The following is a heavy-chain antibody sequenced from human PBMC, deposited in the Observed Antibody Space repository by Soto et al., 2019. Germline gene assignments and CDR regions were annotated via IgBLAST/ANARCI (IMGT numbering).Heavy chain of an antibody. CDR1: GFTFSSYA. CDR3: ARGPSSLTRFDY. Sequence: PGGSLRLSCAASGFTFSSYAMHWVRQAPGKGLERGAVISYDGSNKYYADSVKGRFTISRDNSKNTLYLQMNSLRAEDTAVYYCARGPSSLTRFDYWGRGTLVTVSS. D-gene: IGHD2-2*01. V-gene: IGHV3-30-3*01. J-gene: IGHJ4*02. CDR2: ISYDGSNK.